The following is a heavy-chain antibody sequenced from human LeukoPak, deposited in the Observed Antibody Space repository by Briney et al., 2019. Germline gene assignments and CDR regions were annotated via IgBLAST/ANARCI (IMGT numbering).Heavy chain of an antibody. CDR1: GFTFSSYA. J-gene: IGHJ6*02. V-gene: IGHV3-64*01. Sequence: PGGSLRLSCAASGFTFSSYAMHWVRQAPGKGLEYVSAISSNGGSTYYANSVKGRFTFSRDNSKNTLYLQMGSLRAEDMAVYYCARATYVGVYYYGMDVWGQGTTVTVSS. CDR2: ISSNGGST. CDR3: ARATYVGVYYYGMDV. D-gene: IGHD1-26*01.